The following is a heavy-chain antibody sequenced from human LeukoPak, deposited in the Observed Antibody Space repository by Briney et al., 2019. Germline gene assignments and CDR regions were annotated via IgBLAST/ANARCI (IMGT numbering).Heavy chain of an antibody. CDR3: ARDGYSSSWDYYYYMDV. CDR2: IYYSGST. Sequence: SETLSLTCTVSGGSISSSSYYWGWIRQPPGKGLEWIGSIYYSGSTYYNPSLKSRVTISVDTSKNQISLKLSSVTAADTAVYYCARDGYSSSWDYYYYMDVWGKGTTVTVSS. CDR1: GGSISSSSYY. D-gene: IGHD6-13*01. J-gene: IGHJ6*03. V-gene: IGHV4-39*07.